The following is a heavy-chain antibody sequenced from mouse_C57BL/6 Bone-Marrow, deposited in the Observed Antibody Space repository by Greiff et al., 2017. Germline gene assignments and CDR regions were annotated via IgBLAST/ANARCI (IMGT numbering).Heavy chain of an antibody. J-gene: IGHJ2*01. CDR2: IYPGDGDT. CDR3: ARYCDYYYGC. V-gene: IGHV1-82*01. CDR1: GYAFSSSW. Sequence: QVQLQQSGPELVKPGASVKISCKASGYAFSSSWMNWVKQRPGQGLEWIGRIYPGDGDTNYNGKFKGKATLTADKSSSTAYMQLSSLTSEDSAVYFCARYCDYYYGCRGQGTTLTVAT. D-gene: IGHD2-1*01.